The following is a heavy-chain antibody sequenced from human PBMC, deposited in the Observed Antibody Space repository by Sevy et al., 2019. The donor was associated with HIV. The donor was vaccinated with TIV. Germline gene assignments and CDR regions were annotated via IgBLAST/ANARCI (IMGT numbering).Heavy chain of an antibody. CDR3: ATKKDYYDSSGYPFDY. V-gene: IGHV1-24*01. D-gene: IGHD3-22*01. CDR2: FAPKDGET. CDR1: GYTLTELS. J-gene: IGHJ4*02. Sequence: ASVKVSCKVSGYTLTELSMHWLRQAPGKRLEWVGSFAPKDGETVYEHNFQRRVSMTEDTSTDTDYMEVISLKFEDTAVYYCATKKDYYDSSGYPFDYWGQGTLVTVSS.